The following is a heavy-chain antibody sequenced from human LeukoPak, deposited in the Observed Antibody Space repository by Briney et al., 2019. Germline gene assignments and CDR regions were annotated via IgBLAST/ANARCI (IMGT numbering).Heavy chain of an antibody. V-gene: IGHV3-66*01. Sequence: GGSLRLSCAASGFTVSSSNYMNWVRQAPGKGLEWVSGIYTGGTTYYTDSVKGRFTISRDNPNNTLYLQMHSLRAEDTAVYYCAREIFRFGIWGQGTLVTVSS. D-gene: IGHD3-16*01. J-gene: IGHJ4*02. CDR3: AREIFRFGI. CDR1: GFTVSSSNY. CDR2: IYTGGTT.